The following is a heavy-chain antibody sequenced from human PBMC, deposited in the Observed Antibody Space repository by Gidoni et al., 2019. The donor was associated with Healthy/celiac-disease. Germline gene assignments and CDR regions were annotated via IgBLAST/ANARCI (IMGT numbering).Heavy chain of an antibody. CDR2: ISGSGGST. CDR3: AKGGPHDYSNYVTMDY. J-gene: IGHJ4*02. CDR1: GFPFDDYS. V-gene: IGHV3-23*01. Sequence: EVQLLESGGGLVQPGWSLRLSCAASGFPFDDYSMSWVRQAPGKGLEGVSAISGSGGSTYDADSVKGRFTISRDNSKNTLYLQMNSLRAEDTAVYYCAKGGPHDYSNYVTMDYWGQGTLVTVSS. D-gene: IGHD4-4*01.